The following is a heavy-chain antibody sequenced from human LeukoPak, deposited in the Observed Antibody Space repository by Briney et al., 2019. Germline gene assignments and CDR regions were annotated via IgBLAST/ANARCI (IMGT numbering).Heavy chain of an antibody. D-gene: IGHD1-1*01. Sequence: GSLRLSCAASAFIFKNYAMHWVRQPPGKGLEWVAVISYHGSNQYYIDSVKGRFTISRDNSKDTVYLQMNSLRPDDTAVYYCAKGFSAGTMDYWGQGTLVTVSS. CDR2: ISYHGSNQ. J-gene: IGHJ4*02. V-gene: IGHV3-30*18. CDR1: AFIFKNYA. CDR3: AKGFSAGTMDY.